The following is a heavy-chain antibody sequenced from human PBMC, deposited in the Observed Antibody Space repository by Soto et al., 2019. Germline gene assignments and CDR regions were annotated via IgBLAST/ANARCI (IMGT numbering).Heavy chain of an antibody. CDR3: TRDMGEYQLLGFDS. D-gene: IGHD2-2*01. J-gene: IGHJ5*01. CDR1: GFTFGDYA. CDR2: IRSKAYGGTT. V-gene: IGHV3-49*03. Sequence: GGSLRLSCTASGFTFGDYAMSWFRQAPGKGLEWVGFIRSKAYGGTTEYAASVKGRFTISRDDSKSIAYLQMNSLKTEDTAVYYCTRDMGEYQLLGFDSWGQGTLVTVSS.